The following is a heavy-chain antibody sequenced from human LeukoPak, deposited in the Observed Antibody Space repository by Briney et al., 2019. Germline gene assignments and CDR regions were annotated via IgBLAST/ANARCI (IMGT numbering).Heavy chain of an antibody. D-gene: IGHD6-19*01. J-gene: IGHJ4*02. V-gene: IGHV1-18*03. Sequence: ASVKVSCRASGYTFTSYGISWVRQAPGQGLEWMGWISAYNGNTNYAQKLQGRVTMTTDTSASTAYMELSSLRSEDMAVYYCARATSSGIGSGWYETAMIFDYWGQGTLVTVSS. CDR2: ISAYNGNT. CDR3: ARATSSGIGSGWYETAMIFDY. CDR1: GYTFTSYG.